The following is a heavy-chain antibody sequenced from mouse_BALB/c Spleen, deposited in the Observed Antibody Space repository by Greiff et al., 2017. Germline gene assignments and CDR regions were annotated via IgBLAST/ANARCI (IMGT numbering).Heavy chain of an antibody. CDR2: ISDGGSYT. J-gene: IGHJ3*01. V-gene: IGHV5-4*02. CDR1: GFTFSDYS. CDR3: AREPSPFAY. Sequence: EVQLVESGGGLVKPGGSLKLSCEASGFTFSDYSMYWVRQTPEKRLEWVATISDGGSYTYYPDSVKGRFTISRDNAKNNLYLQMSSLKSEDTAMYYCAREPSPFAYWGQGTLVTVSA.